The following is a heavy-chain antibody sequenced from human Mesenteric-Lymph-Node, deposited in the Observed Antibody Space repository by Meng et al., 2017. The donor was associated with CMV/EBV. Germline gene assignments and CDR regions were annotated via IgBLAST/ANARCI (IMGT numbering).Heavy chain of an antibody. CDR2: ISGSSGFI. CDR3: ARTHSSDWRPDHFAY. CDR1: EFTFSSYD. J-gene: IGHJ4*02. D-gene: IGHD3-22*01. Sequence: GGSLRLSCIASEFTFSSYDMNWVRQAPGKGLEWVSSISGSSGFIYYADSVQGRFTISRDNAKNSLYLQMNSLRAEDTAVYYCARTHSSDWRPDHFAYWGQGTLVTVSS. V-gene: IGHV3-21*01.